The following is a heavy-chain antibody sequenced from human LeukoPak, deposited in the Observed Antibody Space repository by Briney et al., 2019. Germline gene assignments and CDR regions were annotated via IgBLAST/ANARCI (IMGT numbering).Heavy chain of an antibody. D-gene: IGHD3-10*01. CDR3: ASFRFASRFDP. Sequence: MSSETLSLTCAVYGGSFSGYYWSWIRQPPGKGLEWIGEINHSGSTNYNPSLKSRVTISVDTSKNQFSLKLSSVTAADTAVYYCASFRFASRFDPWGQGTLVTVSS. V-gene: IGHV4-34*01. CDR1: GGSFSGYY. CDR2: INHSGST. J-gene: IGHJ5*02.